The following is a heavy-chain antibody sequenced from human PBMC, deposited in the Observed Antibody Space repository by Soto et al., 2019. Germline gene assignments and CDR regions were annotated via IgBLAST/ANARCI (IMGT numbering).Heavy chain of an antibody. CDR3: AKGGGYCSGGSCNVSPGSD. Sequence: EVQLLESGGGLVQPGGSLRLSCAASGFTFRNYAMSWVRQVPGKGLEWVSAISRNGDATYYADSVKGRFTISRDNSKDTLYLQMNSRRAEDTATYFCAKGGGYCSGGSCNVSPGSDWGQGTLVTVSA. CDR1: GFTFRNYA. CDR2: ISRNGDAT. D-gene: IGHD2-15*01. J-gene: IGHJ4*02. V-gene: IGHV3-23*01.